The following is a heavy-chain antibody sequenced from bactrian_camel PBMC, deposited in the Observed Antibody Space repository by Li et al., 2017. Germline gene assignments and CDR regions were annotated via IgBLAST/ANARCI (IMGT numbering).Heavy chain of an antibody. CDR3: VRRGMGWVHLADFGY. CDR2: IYIGDGAT. V-gene: IGHV3S28*01. J-gene: IGHJ6*01. CDR1: GYTYSSGC. Sequence: QLVESGGGSVQTGGSLRLSCAASGYTYSSGCMGWFRQAPGKERAAVATIYIGDGATYYADSAKGRFTISHDNANVLYLQMNSLKPEDTAVYYCVRRGMGWVHLADFGYWGQGTQVTVS. D-gene: IGHD5*01.